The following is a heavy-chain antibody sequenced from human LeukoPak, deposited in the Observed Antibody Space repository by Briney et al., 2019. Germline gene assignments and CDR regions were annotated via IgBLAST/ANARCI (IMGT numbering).Heavy chain of an antibody. CDR3: ARDNWDYGSSMDV. D-gene: IGHD1-7*01. V-gene: IGHV4-59*01. CDR1: GGSISSYY. CDR2: IYYSGST. J-gene: IGHJ6*02. Sequence: SETLSLTCTVSGGSISSYYWSWIRQPPGKGLEWIGYIYYSGSTNYNPSLKSRVTISVDTSKNQFSLKLSSVTAADTAVYYCARDNWDYGSSMDVWGQGTTVTVSS.